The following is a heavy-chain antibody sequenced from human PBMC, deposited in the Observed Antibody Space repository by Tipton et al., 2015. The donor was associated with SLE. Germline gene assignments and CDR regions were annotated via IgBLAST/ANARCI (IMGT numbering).Heavy chain of an antibody. CDR1: GGSISSYY. J-gene: IGHJ4*02. D-gene: IGHD3-10*01. CDR2: IYYSGST. V-gene: IGHV4-59*01. CDR3: ARDGNYYGSGGYFDY. Sequence: TLSLTCTVSGGSISSYYWSWIRQPPGKGLEWIGYIYYSGSTNYNPSLKSRVTISVDTSKNQFSLKLSSVTAADTAVYYCARDGNYYGSGGYFDYWGQGTLVTVSS.